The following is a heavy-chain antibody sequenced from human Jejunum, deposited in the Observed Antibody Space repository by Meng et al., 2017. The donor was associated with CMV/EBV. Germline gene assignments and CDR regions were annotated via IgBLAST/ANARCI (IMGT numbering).Heavy chain of an antibody. V-gene: IGHV3-21*01. CDR2: ISGGSGYI. CDR1: FRCFT. Sequence: FRCFTMTWVRPAPGKGLEWVSSISGGSGYIYYADSVKGRFTISRDNAQDSLYLQMNSLRAEDTAVYYCVRADPTKKSSTTSCLDYWGQGTLVTVSS. D-gene: IGHD2-2*01. J-gene: IGHJ4*02. CDR3: VRADPTKKSSTTSCLDY.